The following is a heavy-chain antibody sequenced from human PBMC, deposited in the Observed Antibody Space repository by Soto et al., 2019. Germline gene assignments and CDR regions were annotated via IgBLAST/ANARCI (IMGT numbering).Heavy chain of an antibody. J-gene: IGHJ4*02. D-gene: IGHD2-21*02. CDR1: GYTFTSYY. CDR2: INPSGGST. Sequence: QVQLVQSGAEVKKPGASVKVSCKASGYTFTSYYMHWVRQAPGQGLEWMGIINPSGGSTSYAQKFQGRVTMTRDTSTSTVYMELSSLRSEDTAVYYCARDLRPGGDCYCFDYWGQGTLVTVSS. V-gene: IGHV1-46*01. CDR3: ARDLRPGGDCYCFDY.